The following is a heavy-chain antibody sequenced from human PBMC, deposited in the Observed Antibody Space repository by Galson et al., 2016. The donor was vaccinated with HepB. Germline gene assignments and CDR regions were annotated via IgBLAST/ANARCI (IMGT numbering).Heavy chain of an antibody. J-gene: IGHJ4*02. CDR3: AKRHEYCPPVGCSVDY. CDR1: GFTFSTSD. V-gene: IGHV3-30*18. D-gene: IGHD2/OR15-2a*01. Sequence: SLRLSCAASGFTFSTSDMHWVRQGTGKGLEWVAADSMDGRRKFYADSVKGRFTISRDNSNNILFLQMSSLRADDTAVYFCAKRHEYCPPVGCSVDYWGQGTLVSVSS. CDR2: DSMDGRRK.